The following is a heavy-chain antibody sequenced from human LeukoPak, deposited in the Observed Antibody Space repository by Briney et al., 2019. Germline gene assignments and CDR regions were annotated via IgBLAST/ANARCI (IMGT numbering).Heavy chain of an antibody. V-gene: IGHV1-69*05. D-gene: IGHD3-3*01. J-gene: IGHJ6*03. CDR3: ATAWGSYDFWSGYLRNYYYYYYMDV. CDR2: IIPIFGTA. CDR1: GGTFSSYA. Sequence: SVKVSCKASGGTFSSYAISWVRQAPGRGLEWMGGIIPIFGTANYAQKFQGRVTITTDESTSTAYMELSSLRSEDTAVYYCATAWGSYDFWSGYLRNYYYYYYMDVWGKGTTVTVSS.